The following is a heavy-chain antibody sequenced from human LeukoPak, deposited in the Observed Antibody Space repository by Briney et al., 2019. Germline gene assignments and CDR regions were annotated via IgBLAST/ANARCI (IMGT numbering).Heavy chain of an antibody. Sequence: GGSLRLSCAASGLTFSSYAMHSVSQATDKRLALEAVISYDGSNKYYTDSVKSRFTISRDNSKNTLYLQMNSLRAEDTAVYYCARYRVPQLKPEGIAAAAYYYYYGMDVWGQGTTVTVSS. CDR1: GLTFSSYA. D-gene: IGHD6-13*01. V-gene: IGHV3-30-3*01. CDR3: ARYRVPQLKPEGIAAAAYYYYYGMDV. CDR2: ISYDGSNK. J-gene: IGHJ6*02.